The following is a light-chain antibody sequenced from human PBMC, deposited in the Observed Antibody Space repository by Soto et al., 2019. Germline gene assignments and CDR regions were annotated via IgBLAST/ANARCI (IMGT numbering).Light chain of an antibody. CDR3: SLYTSENAYV. J-gene: IGLJ1*01. V-gene: IGLV2-18*01. Sequence: QSALTQPPSVSGSPGQSVTISCTGTSTDFVSYNRVSWYQQPPGTAPKLMIYEVSKRPSGVPDRFSGSKSGNTASLTISGLQAADEADYYCSLYTSENAYVFGIGTKVTVL. CDR2: EVS. CDR1: STDFVSYNR.